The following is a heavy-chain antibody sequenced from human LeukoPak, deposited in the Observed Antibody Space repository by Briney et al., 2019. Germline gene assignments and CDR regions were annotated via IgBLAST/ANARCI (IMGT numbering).Heavy chain of an antibody. CDR2: IYTSGST. Sequence: SETLSLTCTVSGGSTSSYYWSWIRQPPGKGLEWIGYIYTSGSTNYNPSLKSRVTISVDTSKNQFSLKLSSVTAADTAVYYCARGVPRGYYMDVWGKGTTVTVSS. CDR3: ARGVPRGYYMDV. CDR1: GGSTSSYY. V-gene: IGHV4-4*09. J-gene: IGHJ6*03. D-gene: IGHD3-10*01.